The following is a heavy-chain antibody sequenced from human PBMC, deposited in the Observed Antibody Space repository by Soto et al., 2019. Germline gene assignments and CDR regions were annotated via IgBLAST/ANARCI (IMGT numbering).Heavy chain of an antibody. V-gene: IGHV3-30*18. J-gene: IGHJ3*02. CDR1: GFTFSSYG. D-gene: IGHD3-22*01. Sequence: LRLSCAASGFTFSSYGMHWVRQAPGKGLEWVAVISYDGSNKYYADSVKGRFTISRDNSKNTLYLQMNSLRAEDTAVYYCAKLSTSMILAAPAFDIWGQGTMVT. CDR3: AKLSTSMILAAPAFDI. CDR2: ISYDGSNK.